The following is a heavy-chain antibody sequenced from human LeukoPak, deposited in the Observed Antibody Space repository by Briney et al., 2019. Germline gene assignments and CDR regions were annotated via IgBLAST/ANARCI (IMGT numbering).Heavy chain of an antibody. CDR2: ISSSSSTL. Sequence: GGSLRLSCAASGFTFSSHSMNWVRQAPGKGLEWVSYISSSSSTLYYADSVKGRFTISRDNAKNSLYLQMNSLRAEDTAVYYCARVVCSGGSCYSASDAFDIWGQGTMVTVSS. CDR3: ARVVCSGGSCYSASDAFDI. V-gene: IGHV3-48*01. J-gene: IGHJ3*02. CDR1: GFTFSSHS. D-gene: IGHD2-15*01.